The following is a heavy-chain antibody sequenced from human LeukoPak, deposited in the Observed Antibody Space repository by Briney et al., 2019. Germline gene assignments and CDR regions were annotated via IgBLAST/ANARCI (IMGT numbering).Heavy chain of an antibody. CDR1: GFNFSTYW. Sequence: GGSLRLSCAVSGFNFSTYWIHWVRQAPGKGLVWVSLINTDGSATTYGDSAKGRFTVSRYNDKNSLFLEMNSLRVEDTAVYYCSRVTAATAGIDYWGQGTLVTVSS. CDR2: INTDGSAT. J-gene: IGHJ4*02. D-gene: IGHD6-13*01. CDR3: SRVTAATAGIDY. V-gene: IGHV3-74*01.